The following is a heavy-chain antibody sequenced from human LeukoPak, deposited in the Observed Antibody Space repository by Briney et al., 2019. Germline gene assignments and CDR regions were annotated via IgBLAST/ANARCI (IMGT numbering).Heavy chain of an antibody. CDR3: ARDGASGWFGFDF. CDR1: GFNVSSNY. J-gene: IGHJ4*02. Sequence: GGSLRLSCAASGFNVSSNYMSWVRRAPGKGLKWVSVLYSDESTYYADFVKGRFTISRDNSKNTVYLHMNSLRDEDTAVYFCARDGASGWFGFDFWGLGTLVTVSS. CDR2: LYSDEST. V-gene: IGHV3-66*01. D-gene: IGHD6-19*01.